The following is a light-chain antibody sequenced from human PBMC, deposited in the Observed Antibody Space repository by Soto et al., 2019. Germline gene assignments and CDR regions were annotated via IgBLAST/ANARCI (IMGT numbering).Light chain of an antibody. Sequence: QSALTQPPSASGPPGQSVTISCTGTSSDVGGYNYVSWYQQHPGKAPKLMIYEVSKRPSGVPDRFSGSKSGNTASLTVSGLQAEDEADYYCSSYAGSKVFGGGTKLTVL. V-gene: IGLV2-8*01. CDR3: SSYAGSKV. CDR2: EVS. J-gene: IGLJ2*01. CDR1: SSDVGGYNY.